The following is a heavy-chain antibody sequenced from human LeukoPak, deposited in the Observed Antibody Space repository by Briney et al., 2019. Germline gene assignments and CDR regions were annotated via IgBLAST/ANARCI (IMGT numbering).Heavy chain of an antibody. J-gene: IGHJ4*02. V-gene: IGHV3-30-3*01. CDR1: GFTFSSYA. Sequence: HSGRSLRLSCAASGFTFSSYAMHWVRQAPGKGLEWVAVISYDGSNKYYADSVKGRFTISRDNSKNTLYLQMNSLRAEDTAVYYCANLRLATWYFDYWGQGTLVTVSS. CDR2: ISYDGSNK. CDR3: ANLRLATWYFDY. D-gene: IGHD6-19*01.